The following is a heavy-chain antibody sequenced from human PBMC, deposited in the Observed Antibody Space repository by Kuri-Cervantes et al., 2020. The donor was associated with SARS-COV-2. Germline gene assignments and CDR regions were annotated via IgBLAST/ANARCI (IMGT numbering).Heavy chain of an antibody. CDR2: IWYDGSNK. V-gene: IGHV3-33*08. Sequence: GGSLRLSCAASGFTFSSYGMHWVRQAPGKGLEWVAVIWYDGSNKYYADSVKGRFTISRDNSKNTLYLQMNSLRAEDTAVYYCARESTLRFLEWYKTYYYYYGMDVWGPGTTVTVSS. J-gene: IGHJ6*02. D-gene: IGHD3-3*01. CDR1: GFTFSSYG. CDR3: ARESTLRFLEWYKTYYYYYGMDV.